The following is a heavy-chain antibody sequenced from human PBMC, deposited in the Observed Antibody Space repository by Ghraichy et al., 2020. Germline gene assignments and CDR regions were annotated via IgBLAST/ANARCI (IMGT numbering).Heavy chain of an antibody. CDR1: GFTFSSYA. J-gene: IGHJ5*02. CDR3: VINPGGVSGYRLGDVAFDT. V-gene: IGHV3-64D*06. CDR2: ISSNGGST. D-gene: IGHD3-22*01. Sequence: GGSLRLSCSASGFTFSSYAMHWVRQAPGKGLEYVSAISSNGGSTYYADSVKGRFTISRDNSKNTLYLQMSSLRAEDTAVYYCVINPGGVSGYRLGDVAFDTWGQGTMVTVSS.